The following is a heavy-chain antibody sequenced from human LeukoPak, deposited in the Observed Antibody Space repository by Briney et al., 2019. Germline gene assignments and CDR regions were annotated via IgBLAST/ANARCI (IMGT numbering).Heavy chain of an antibody. J-gene: IGHJ4*02. Sequence: PSESLSLTCAVYGGSFSGYYWGWIRQPPGKGLEWIGEINHSGSTNYNPSLKSRVTMSVDTSKNQFSLKLSSVTAADTAVYYCGRDNQVADIYYFDYWGQGTLVTVSS. CDR3: GRDNQVADIYYFDY. D-gene: IGHD6-19*01. CDR1: GGSFSGYY. V-gene: IGHV4-34*01. CDR2: INHSGST.